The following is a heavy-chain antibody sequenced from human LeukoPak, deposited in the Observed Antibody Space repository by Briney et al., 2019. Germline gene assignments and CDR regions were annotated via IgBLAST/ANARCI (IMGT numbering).Heavy chain of an antibody. CDR3: ARDLEYYYDSSGYPFYYYYGMDV. Sequence: GGSLRLSCAASGFTFSSYEMNWVRQAPGKGLEWVSYISSSGSTIYYADSVKGQFTISRDNAKNSLYLQMNSLRAEDTAVYYCARDLEYYYDSSGYPFYYYYGMDVWGQGTTVTVSS. D-gene: IGHD3-22*01. CDR1: GFTFSSYE. V-gene: IGHV3-48*03. J-gene: IGHJ6*02. CDR2: ISSSGSTI.